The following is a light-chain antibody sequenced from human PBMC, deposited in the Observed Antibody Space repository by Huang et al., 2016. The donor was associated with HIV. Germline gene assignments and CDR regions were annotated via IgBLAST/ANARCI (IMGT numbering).Light chain of an antibody. J-gene: IGKJ4*01. Sequence: ELVLTQSPATLSLSPGERATLSCRASQMVSSYLAWYQQKPGQAPRLLSYDTSNRASGIPARFSGSGSGTDFTRTISSLEPEDFAVYYCQRRSIWPPAFTFGGGTKVEIK. CDR2: DTS. V-gene: IGKV3-11*01. CDR1: QMVSSY. CDR3: QRRSIWPPAFT.